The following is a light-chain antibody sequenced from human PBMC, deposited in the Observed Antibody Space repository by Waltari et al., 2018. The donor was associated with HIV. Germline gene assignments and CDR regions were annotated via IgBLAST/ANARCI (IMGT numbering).Light chain of an antibody. CDR1: RDISTD. V-gene: IGKV1-27*01. CDR2: GAS. Sequence: DIQMSQAPSSLSASVGDRVTITCRASRDISTDLAWYQQKSGEVPKLLIYGASTLRSGVSSRFRGSGSVTEFTLTINGLQPEDAASYYCQNYDSAPVAFGQGTRLEI. CDR3: QNYDSAPVA. J-gene: IGKJ5*01.